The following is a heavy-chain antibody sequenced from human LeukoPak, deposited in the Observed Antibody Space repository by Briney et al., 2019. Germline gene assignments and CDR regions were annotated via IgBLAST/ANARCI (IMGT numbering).Heavy chain of an antibody. CDR3: ATSYYGSGSYYSLYFDY. J-gene: IGHJ4*02. CDR1: GYSIGSGYY. V-gene: IGHV4-38-2*01. Sequence: SETLSLTCAVSGYSIGSGYYWGWIRQPPGKGLEWIGSIYHSGSTYYNPSLKSRVTISVDTSKNQFSLKLSSVTAADTAVYYCATSYYGSGSYYSLYFDYWGQGTLVTVSS. D-gene: IGHD3-10*01. CDR2: IYHSGST.